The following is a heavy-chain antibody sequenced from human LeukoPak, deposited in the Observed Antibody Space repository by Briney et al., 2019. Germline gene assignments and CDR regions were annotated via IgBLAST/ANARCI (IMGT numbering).Heavy chain of an antibody. J-gene: IGHJ4*02. Sequence: PGGSLRLSCAASGFTFSSYEMNWVRQAPGKGLEWVSYISSSGSTIYYADSVKGRFTISRDNAKNSLYLQMNSLRAEDTAVYYCARSGSYSTFDYWGQGTLVTVSS. CDR2: ISSSGSTI. D-gene: IGHD1-26*01. CDR1: GFTFSSYE. V-gene: IGHV3-48*03. CDR3: ARSGSYSTFDY.